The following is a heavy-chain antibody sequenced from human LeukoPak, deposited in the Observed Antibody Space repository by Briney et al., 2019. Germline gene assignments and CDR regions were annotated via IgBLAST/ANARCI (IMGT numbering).Heavy chain of an antibody. CDR1: GGSISSYY. J-gene: IGHJ4*02. CDR3: ARDKIVGATHFDY. Sequence: SETLSLTCTVSGGSISSYYWSWIRQPPGKGLEWIGYIYYSGSTNYNPSLKSRVTISVDTSKNQFSLKLSSVTAADTAVYYCARDKIVGATHFDYWGQGTLVTVSS. V-gene: IGHV4-59*01. D-gene: IGHD1-26*01. CDR2: IYYSGST.